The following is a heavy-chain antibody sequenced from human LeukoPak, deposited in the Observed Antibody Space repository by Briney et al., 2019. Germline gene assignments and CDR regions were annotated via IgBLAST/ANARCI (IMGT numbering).Heavy chain of an antibody. CDR3: ARLMVRGVIVWFDP. J-gene: IGHJ5*02. CDR1: GGSISSYY. Sequence: PSETLSRTCTVSGGSISSYYWSWIRPPPGKGRAGIGYIYYSGSTNYNPSLKSRVTISVDTSKNQFSLKLSSVTAADTAVYYCARLMVRGVIVWFDPWGQGTLVTVSS. V-gene: IGHV4-59*01. D-gene: IGHD3-10*01. CDR2: IYYSGST.